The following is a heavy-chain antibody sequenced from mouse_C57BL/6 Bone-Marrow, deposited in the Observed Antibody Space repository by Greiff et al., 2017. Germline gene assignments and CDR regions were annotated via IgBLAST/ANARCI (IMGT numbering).Heavy chain of an antibody. J-gene: IGHJ3*01. CDR3: AREGSLLAY. V-gene: IGHV1-19*01. CDR2: INPYNGGT. CDR1: GYTFTDYY. Sequence: VQLQQSGPVLVKPGASVKMSCKASGYTFTDYYMNWVKQSHGKSLEWIGVINPYNGGTSYNQKFKGKATLTVDKSSSTAYMELNSLTSEDSAVYYCAREGSLLAYWGQGTLVTVSA. D-gene: IGHD6-1*01.